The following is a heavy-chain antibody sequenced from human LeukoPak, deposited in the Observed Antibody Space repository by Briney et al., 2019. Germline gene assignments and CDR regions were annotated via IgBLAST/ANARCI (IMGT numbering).Heavy chain of an antibody. CDR1: GFTFSSYW. Sequence: GGSLRLSCAASGFTFSSYWMSWVRQAPGKGLEWVANIKQEGSEKYYVDSVKGRFTISRDNAKNSLYLQMNSLRAEDTAVYYCARDQVLGYCSSTSCSDYFDYWGQGTLVTVSS. V-gene: IGHV3-7*01. CDR2: IKQEGSEK. J-gene: IGHJ4*02. CDR3: ARDQVLGYCSSTSCSDYFDY. D-gene: IGHD2-2*01.